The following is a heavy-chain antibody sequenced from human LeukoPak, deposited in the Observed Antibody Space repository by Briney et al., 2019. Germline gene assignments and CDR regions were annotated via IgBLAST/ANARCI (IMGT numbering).Heavy chain of an antibody. D-gene: IGHD3-9*01. Sequence: PSETLSLTCTVSGGSISSYYWSWIRQPAGKGLEWIGRIYTSGSTNYNPSLKSRVTMSVDTSKNQFSLKLSSVTAADTAVYYCAREAPDYYDILTGYYYYFDYWGQGTLVTVPS. CDR1: GGSISSYY. J-gene: IGHJ4*02. V-gene: IGHV4-4*07. CDR2: IYTSGST. CDR3: AREAPDYYDILTGYYYYFDY.